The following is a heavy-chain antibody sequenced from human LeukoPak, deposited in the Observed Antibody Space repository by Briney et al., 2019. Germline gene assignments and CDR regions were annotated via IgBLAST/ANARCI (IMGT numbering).Heavy chain of an antibody. Sequence: GGSLRLSCAASGFTFSSYWMHWVRQAPGKGLVWVSRISTNGRIAAYADSVKGRFTISRDNAKNTVYLQMNSLRAEDTAVYYCARGGLPIMIEVATHFAPGSWGQGTLVSVSS. J-gene: IGHJ4*02. D-gene: IGHD3-22*01. CDR2: ISTNGRIA. V-gene: IGHV3-74*03. CDR1: GFTFSSYW. CDR3: ARGGLPIMIEVATHFAPGS.